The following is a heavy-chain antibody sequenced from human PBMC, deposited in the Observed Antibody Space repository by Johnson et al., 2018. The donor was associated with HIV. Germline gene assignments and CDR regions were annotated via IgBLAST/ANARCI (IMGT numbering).Heavy chain of an antibody. Sequence: VQLVESGGGVVQPGRSLRLSCIASRFSFDDYAMHWVRQAPGKGLEWVSAIGTAGDTYYPGSVKGRFTISRKNAENSLYLQMNSLRAGDTAVYYCARWGTVTTDAFDIWGQGTMVTVSS. J-gene: IGHJ3*02. D-gene: IGHD4-17*01. CDR1: RFSFDDYA. V-gene: IGHV3-13*01. CDR3: ARWGTVTTDAFDI. CDR2: IGTAGDT.